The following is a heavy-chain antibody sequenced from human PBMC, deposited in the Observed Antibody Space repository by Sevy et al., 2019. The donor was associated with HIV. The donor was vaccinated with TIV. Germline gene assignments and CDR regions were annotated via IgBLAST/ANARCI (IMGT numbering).Heavy chain of an antibody. CDR1: GFTFSDYY. Sequence: GGSLRLSCAASGFTFSDYYMSWIRQAPGKGLEWVSDISSGSTYTKYADSVKGRFTISRDNSKNTLYLQMNSLRAEDTAVYYCAKDAPIGGFDYWGQGTLVTVSS. CDR2: ISSGSTYT. CDR3: AKDAPIGGFDY. J-gene: IGHJ4*02. D-gene: IGHD2-15*01. V-gene: IGHV3-11*05.